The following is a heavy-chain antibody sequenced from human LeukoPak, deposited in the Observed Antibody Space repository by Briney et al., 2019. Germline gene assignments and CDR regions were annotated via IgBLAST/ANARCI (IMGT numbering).Heavy chain of an antibody. J-gene: IGHJ4*02. CDR3: ARRAGAYSHPYDY. D-gene: IGHD4/OR15-4a*01. Sequence: GGSLRLSCAASGFTFSDYAMNWVRQAPGQGREWVSTISGTGRTTYYAAPVKGRFTISIDNSKNTLYLQMNSLRAEDTAVYYCARRAGAYSHPYDYWGQGTLVTVSS. CDR1: GFTFSDYA. V-gene: IGHV3-23*01. CDR2: ISGTGRTT.